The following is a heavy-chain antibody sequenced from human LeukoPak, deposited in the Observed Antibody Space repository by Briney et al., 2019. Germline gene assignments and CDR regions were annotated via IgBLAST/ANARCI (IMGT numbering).Heavy chain of an antibody. J-gene: IGHJ6*03. V-gene: IGHV4-4*07. CDR2: IYSSGST. CDR1: GGSIISYY. D-gene: IGHD4-23*01. Sequence: PSETLSLTCTVSGGSIISYYWGWIRQPAGKGLEYIGRIYSSGSTNYNPSLKSRVTISVDRSKNQFSLTLSSVTAADTAVYYCARVGGNSYYYSFLDVWGRGTMVTVSS. CDR3: ARVGGNSYYYSFLDV.